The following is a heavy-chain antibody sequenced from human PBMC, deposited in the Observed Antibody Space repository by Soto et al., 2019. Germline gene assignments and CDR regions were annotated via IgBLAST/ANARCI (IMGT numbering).Heavy chain of an antibody. CDR3: AMARPPEISSNGDDY. Sequence: QVQLVQSGAEVKKHGSSVKVSCKASGGTFSSYAISWVRQAPGQGREWMGGIIPIFGTANYAQKYHGRVTITADESTSTAYMELSSLRSDDTAVYYCAMARPPEISSNGDDYWGQGTLVTFSS. CDR1: GGTFSSYA. CDR2: IIPIFGTA. J-gene: IGHJ4*02. D-gene: IGHD7-27*01. V-gene: IGHV1-69*12.